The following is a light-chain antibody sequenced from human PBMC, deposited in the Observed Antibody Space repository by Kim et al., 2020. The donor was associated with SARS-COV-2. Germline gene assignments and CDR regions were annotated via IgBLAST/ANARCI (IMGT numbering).Light chain of an antibody. CDR1: SSDVGAYNY. J-gene: IGLJ2*01. CDR3: SSLTSITTLV. Sequence: QSALTQPASVSGSPGQSITISCTGSSSDVGAYNYVSWFQQHPDKAPKLIIFDVSNRPSWVSNRFSGSKSGNTASLTISGLQAEDEADYYCSSLTSITTLVFGGGTKVTVL. CDR2: DVS. V-gene: IGLV2-14*03.